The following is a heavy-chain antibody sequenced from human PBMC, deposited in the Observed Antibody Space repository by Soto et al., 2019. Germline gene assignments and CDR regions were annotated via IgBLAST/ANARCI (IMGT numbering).Heavy chain of an antibody. D-gene: IGHD6-19*01. V-gene: IGHV1-2*02. Sequence: QVQLVQFGAEVKKPGASVKVSCKASGYTFTDYYMNWVRQAPGQGLGWMGWINPNNGVTNYAQKFQGRVTMTRDTSISTAYMDLSRLRSDDTALYYCARGALTVANWFDPWGQGTQVTVSS. J-gene: IGHJ5*02. CDR3: ARGALTVANWFDP. CDR2: INPNNGVT. CDR1: GYTFTDYY.